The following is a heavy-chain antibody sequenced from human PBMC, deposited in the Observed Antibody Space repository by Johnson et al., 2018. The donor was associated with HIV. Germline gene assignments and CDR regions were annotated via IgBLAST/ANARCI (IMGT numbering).Heavy chain of an antibody. CDR3: ARASGEWDAFDI. CDR1: GFTFSSYA. D-gene: IGHD3-10*01. J-gene: IGHJ3*02. V-gene: IGHV3-30*14. CDR2: IRYDGSNK. Sequence: QVQLVESGGGVVQPGRSLRLSCAASGFTFSSYAMHWVRQAPGKGLEWVAFIRYDGSNKYYADSVKGRFTISRDNSKNTLYLQMGSLRAEDMAVYYCARASGEWDAFDIWGQGTVVTVSS.